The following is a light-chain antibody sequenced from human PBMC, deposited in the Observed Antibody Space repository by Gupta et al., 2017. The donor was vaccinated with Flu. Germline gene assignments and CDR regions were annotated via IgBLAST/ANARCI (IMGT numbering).Light chain of an antibody. CDR3: QKYNSVPLT. Sequence: DIQMTQSPSSLSASVGDRVPITCRASQGISNDLAWYQQKPGEVPKLLIYAASTLQSGVPSRFSGSGSGTDFTLTITSLQPEDFATYYCQKYNSVPLTFGGGTKVEIK. J-gene: IGKJ4*01. CDR2: AAS. V-gene: IGKV1-27*01. CDR1: QGISND.